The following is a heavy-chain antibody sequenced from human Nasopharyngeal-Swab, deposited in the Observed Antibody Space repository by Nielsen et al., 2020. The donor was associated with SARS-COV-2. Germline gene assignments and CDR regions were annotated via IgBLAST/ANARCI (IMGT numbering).Heavy chain of an antibody. CDR1: GFTFSSYA. Sequence: GGSLRLSCAASGFTFSSYAMSWVRQAPGKGLEWVSAISGSGGSTYYADSVKGRFTISRDNSKNTLYLQMNSLRAEDMAVYYCAKSSQYSSGWYGIGFDYWGQGTLVTVSS. J-gene: IGHJ4*02. CDR3: AKSSQYSSGWYGIGFDY. CDR2: ISGSGGST. D-gene: IGHD6-19*01. V-gene: IGHV3-23*01.